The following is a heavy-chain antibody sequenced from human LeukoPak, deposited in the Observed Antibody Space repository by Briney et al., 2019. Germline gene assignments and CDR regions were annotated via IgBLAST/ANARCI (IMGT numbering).Heavy chain of an antibody. Sequence: GGSLRLSCAASGFTFSNYWMHWVRQAPGKGLVWVSRINTDGTSINYADSVKGRFTISRDNAKNTLYLQMNSLRAEDTAVYYCARSDTIFGVVNWGQGTLVTVSS. CDR2: INTDGTSI. V-gene: IGHV3-74*01. D-gene: IGHD3-3*01. J-gene: IGHJ4*02. CDR1: GFTFSNYW. CDR3: ARSDTIFGVVN.